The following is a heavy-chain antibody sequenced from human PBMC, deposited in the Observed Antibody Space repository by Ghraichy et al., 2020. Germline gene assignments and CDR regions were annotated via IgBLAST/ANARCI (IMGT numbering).Heavy chain of an antibody. CDR2: IYDSGST. D-gene: IGHD5-12*01. J-gene: IGHJ4*02. CDR3: VRGGIYFDY. CDR1: GGSISSYY. V-gene: IGHV4-59*01. Sequence: GSLRLSCTVSGGSISSYYWSWVRQPPGKGLEYIGYIYDSGSTNYNPSLKSRVTISVDTSKKQFSLKLTSVTAAVTAVYYCVRGGIYFDYWGQGSLVTVSS.